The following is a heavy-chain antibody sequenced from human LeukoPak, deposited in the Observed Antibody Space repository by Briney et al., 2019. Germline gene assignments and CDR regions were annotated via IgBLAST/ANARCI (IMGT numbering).Heavy chain of an antibody. Sequence: PSETLSLTCTVSGASISSSSHYWGWLRQPPGKGLERIGSIYYSGSTYYNPSLKSRVTISVDTSKNQFSLKLSSVTVADTATYYCAIRLVVTATREYFQHWGQGTLVTVSS. CDR3: AIRLVVTATREYFQH. J-gene: IGHJ1*01. D-gene: IGHD2-21*02. CDR2: IYYSGST. CDR1: GASISSSSHY. V-gene: IGHV4-39*01.